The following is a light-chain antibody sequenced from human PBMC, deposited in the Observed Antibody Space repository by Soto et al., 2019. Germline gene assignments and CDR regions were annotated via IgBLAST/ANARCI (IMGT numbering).Light chain of an antibody. J-gene: IGLJ1*01. Sequence: QSVLTQPPSASGSPGQSVAISCTGTAVDIGGYTFVSWYQQHPGKAPKLLIYDVNKRPSGVPDRFSGSKSGNTASLTVSGLQAEDEADYYCSAHGGTNPYVFGTGTKVTVL. CDR1: AVDIGGYTF. CDR2: DVN. V-gene: IGLV2-8*01. CDR3: SAHGGTNPYV.